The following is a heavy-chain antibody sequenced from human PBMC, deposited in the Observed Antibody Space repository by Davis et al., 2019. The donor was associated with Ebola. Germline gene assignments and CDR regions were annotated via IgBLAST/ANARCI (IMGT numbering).Heavy chain of an antibody. V-gene: IGHV3-30*18. CDR2: ISYDGSNK. CDR1: GFTFSSYG. D-gene: IGHD3-10*01. CDR3: AKCGKLWLGAKHNPYNWFDP. Sequence: GESLKISCAASGFTFSSYGMHWVRQAPGKGLEWVAVISYDGSNKYYADSVKGRFTISRDNSKNTLYLQMNSLRAEDTAVYYCAKCGKLWLGAKHNPYNWFDPWGQGTLVTVSS. J-gene: IGHJ5*02.